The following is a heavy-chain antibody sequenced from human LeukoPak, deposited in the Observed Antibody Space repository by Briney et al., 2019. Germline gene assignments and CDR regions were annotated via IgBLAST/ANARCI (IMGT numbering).Heavy chain of an antibody. D-gene: IGHD6-19*01. J-gene: IGHJ4*02. V-gene: IGHV3-23*01. CDR2: ISGSGGST. CDR1: GFTFSSYG. Sequence: QPGGSLRLSCAASGFTFSSYGMSWVRQAPGKGLEWVSAISGSGGSTYYADSVKGRFTISRDNSKNTLYLQMSSLRAEDTAVYYCAKERYSSGWYGYWGQGTLVTVSS. CDR3: AKERYSSGWYGY.